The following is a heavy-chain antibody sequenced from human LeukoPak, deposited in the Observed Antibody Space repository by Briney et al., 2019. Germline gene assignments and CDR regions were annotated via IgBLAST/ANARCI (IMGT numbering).Heavy chain of an antibody. CDR2: ISGSGGST. D-gene: IGHD5-18*01. J-gene: IGHJ4*02. V-gene: IGHV3-23*01. CDR1: GFTFSSYA. CDR3: ARGPDTVWGPL. Sequence: PGGSLRLSCAASGFTFSSYAMSWVRQAPGKGLEWVSAISGSGGSTYYADSVKGRFTISRDNAKNSLYLQMNSLRAEDTAVYYCARGPDTVWGPLWGQGTLVTVSS.